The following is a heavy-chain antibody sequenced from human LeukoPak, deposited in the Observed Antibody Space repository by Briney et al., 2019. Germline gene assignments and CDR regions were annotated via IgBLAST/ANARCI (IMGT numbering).Heavy chain of an antibody. V-gene: IGHV3-21*01. J-gene: IGHJ6*03. CDR1: GFTFNNYN. D-gene: IGHD1-26*01. CDR3: ARDPYSGNYGNYYYYYMDV. Sequence: MPGGSLRLSCATSGFTFNNYNMNWVRQAPGRALEWVSSITSSSTYIFYADSVKGRFTISRDNAKNSLYLQMNSLGPEDTAVYYCARDPYSGNYGNYYYYYMDVWGKGTTVTISS. CDR2: ITSSSTYI.